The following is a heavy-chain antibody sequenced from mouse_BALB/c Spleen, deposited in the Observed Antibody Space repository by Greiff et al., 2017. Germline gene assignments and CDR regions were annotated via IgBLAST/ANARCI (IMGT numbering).Heavy chain of an antibody. V-gene: IGHV5-17*02. CDR3: ARSPSSTMITTEFAY. CDR2: ISSGSSTI. D-gene: IGHD2-4*01. Sequence: EVKLVESGGGLVQPGGSRKLSCAASGFTFSSFGMHWVRQAPEKGLEWVAYISSGSSTIYYADTVKGRFTISRDNPKNTLFLQMTSLRSEDTAMYYCARSPSSTMITTEFAYWGQGTLVTVSA. J-gene: IGHJ3*01. CDR1: GFTFSSFG.